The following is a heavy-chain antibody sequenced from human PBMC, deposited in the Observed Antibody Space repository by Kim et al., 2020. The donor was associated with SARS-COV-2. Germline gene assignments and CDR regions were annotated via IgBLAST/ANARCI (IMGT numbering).Heavy chain of an antibody. J-gene: IGHJ4*02. CDR3: ARDYIPGDYVWGSYRPSFDY. CDR1: GYTFTSYG. Sequence: ASVKVSCKASGYTFTSYGISWVRQAPGQGLEWMGWISAYNGNTNYAQKLQGRVTMTTDTSTSTAYMELRSLRSDDTAVYYCARDYIPGDYVWGSYRPSFDYWGQGTLVTVSS. CDR2: ISAYNGNT. V-gene: IGHV1-18*01. D-gene: IGHD3-16*02.